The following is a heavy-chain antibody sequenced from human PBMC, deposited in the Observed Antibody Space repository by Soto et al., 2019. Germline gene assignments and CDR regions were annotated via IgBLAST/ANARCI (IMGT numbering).Heavy chain of an antibody. J-gene: IGHJ4*02. Sequence: EVQLLESGGGLVQPGGSLRLSCAASGFTFSSYAMSWVRQAPGKGLEWVSAISGSGGSTYYADSVKGRFTISRDNSKNRLYLQMSSLRAEDTAVYYCAKDDDSPTGGSGWGYFDYWGQGTLVTVSS. V-gene: IGHV3-23*01. CDR1: GFTFSSYA. CDR2: ISGSGGST. D-gene: IGHD6-19*01. CDR3: AKDDDSPTGGSGWGYFDY.